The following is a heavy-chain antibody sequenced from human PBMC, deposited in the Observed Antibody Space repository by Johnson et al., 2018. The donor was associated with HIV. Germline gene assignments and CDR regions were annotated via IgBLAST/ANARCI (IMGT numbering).Heavy chain of an antibody. D-gene: IGHD6-13*01. V-gene: IGHV3-33*06. J-gene: IGHJ3*02. CDR1: GFTFSSYA. CDR3: AKDQWSSSWTNDAFAM. Sequence: QLVESGGGVVQPGRSLRLSCAASGFTFSSYAMHWVRQAPGKGLEWVAVIWYDGSNRYYADSVKGRFTISRDNSRNTLYLQMNSLRVEDTAVYYCAKDQWSSSWTNDAFAMWGQGTMVTVSS. CDR2: IWYDGSNR.